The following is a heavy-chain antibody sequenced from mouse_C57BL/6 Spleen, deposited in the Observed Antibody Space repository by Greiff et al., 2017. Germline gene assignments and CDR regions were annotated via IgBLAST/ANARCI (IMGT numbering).Heavy chain of an antibody. Sequence: EVQGVESGGGLVQPGGSLKLSCAASGFTFSDYYMYWVRQTPEKRLEWVAYISNGGGSTYYPDTVKGRFTISRDKAKNTLYLQMSRLKSEDTAMYYCARREGSSYWYFDVWGTGTTVTVSS. D-gene: IGHD1-1*01. CDR1: GFTFSDYY. V-gene: IGHV5-12*01. CDR3: ARREGSSYWYFDV. J-gene: IGHJ1*03. CDR2: ISNGGGST.